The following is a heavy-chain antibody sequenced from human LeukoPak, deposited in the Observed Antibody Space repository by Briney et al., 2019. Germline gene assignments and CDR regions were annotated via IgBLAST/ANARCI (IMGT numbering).Heavy chain of an antibody. CDR1: GYTFTSYG. D-gene: IGHD3-10*01. J-gene: IGHJ4*02. Sequence: ASVKVSCKAYGYTFTSYGIRWVRQAPGQGLEWMGWISAYNGNTNYAQKLQGRVTMTTDTSTSTAYMELRSLRSDDTAVYYCARSYYGSGSYYADYWGQGTLVTVSS. CDR2: ISAYNGNT. CDR3: ARSYYGSGSYYADY. V-gene: IGHV1-18*01.